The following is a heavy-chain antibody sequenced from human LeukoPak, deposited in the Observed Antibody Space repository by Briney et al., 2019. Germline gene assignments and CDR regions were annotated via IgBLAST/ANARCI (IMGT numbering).Heavy chain of an antibody. CDR2: ITYDGSNK. Sequence: PGGSLRLSCAASGFTSSSYGMHWVRQAPGKGLEWVAVITYDGSNKYYADSVKGRFTISRDNSKNTLYLQMNSLRAEDTAVYYCARDRTPDELLLPSYYYYYMDVWGKGTTVTVSS. CDR1: GFTSSSYG. CDR3: ARDRTPDELLLPSYYYYYMDV. V-gene: IGHV3-30*03. J-gene: IGHJ6*03. D-gene: IGHD3-10*01.